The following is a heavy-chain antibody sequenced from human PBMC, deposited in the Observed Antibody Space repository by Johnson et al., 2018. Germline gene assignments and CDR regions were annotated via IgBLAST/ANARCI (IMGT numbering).Heavy chain of an antibody. J-gene: IGHJ6*03. V-gene: IGHV4-61*02. CDR3: ARSTTETANYYYYMDV. CDR1: GGSISSGNYY. Sequence: VQLVESGPGLVKXSQTLSLTCSVSGGSISSGNYYWNWIRQPAGRGLEWIGRSYTYTRSTNYNPSLKSRLTISVDTSKNQFPLKMSSVTAADTAVYYCARSTTETANYYYYMDVWGKGTTVTVSS. CDR2: SYTYTRST. D-gene: IGHD4-17*01.